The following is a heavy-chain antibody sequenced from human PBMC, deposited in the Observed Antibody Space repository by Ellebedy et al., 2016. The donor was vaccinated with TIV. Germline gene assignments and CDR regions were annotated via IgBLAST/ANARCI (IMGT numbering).Heavy chain of an antibody. J-gene: IGHJ4*02. CDR1: GGSISSSSYY. CDR2: IYYSGST. CDR3: ARHVKGSSPDY. V-gene: IGHV4-39*01. D-gene: IGHD6-13*01. Sequence: MPSETLSLTCTVSGGSISSSSYYWGWIRQPPGKGLEWIGSIYYSGSTYYNPSLKSRVTISVDTSKNQFSLKLSSVTAADTAVYYCARHVKGSSPDYWGQGTLVTVSS.